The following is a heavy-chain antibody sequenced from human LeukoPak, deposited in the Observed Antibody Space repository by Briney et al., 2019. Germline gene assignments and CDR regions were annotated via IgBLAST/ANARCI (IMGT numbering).Heavy chain of an antibody. CDR3: AREITVTRPFDY. Sequence: PSETLSLTCTVSNGSISIYYWSWVRQPAGKGLEWIGRISASGSTNYNPSLKSRVTMSVDTSKNQFSLKLSSVTAADTAVYYCAREITVTRPFDYWGHGTLVTVSS. CDR1: NGSISIYY. J-gene: IGHJ4*01. CDR2: ISASGST. V-gene: IGHV4-4*07. D-gene: IGHD4-17*01.